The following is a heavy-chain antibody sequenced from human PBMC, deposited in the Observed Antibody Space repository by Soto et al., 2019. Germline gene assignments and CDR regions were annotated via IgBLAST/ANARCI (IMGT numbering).Heavy chain of an antibody. V-gene: IGHV3-48*02. CDR2: ISSCSATI. Sequence: EVQLVESGGALVQPGGSLRLSCAASGFTFSSYSMNWVRQAPGKGLEWLSYISSCSATIYYADSVKGRFTISRDNAKNSLYLQINRLRDEDTAVYNCARDSAAYGSSSRSYWYFDLWGRGTPVPVSS. CDR3: ARDSAAYGSSSRSYWYFDL. CDR1: GFTFSSYS. J-gene: IGHJ2*01. D-gene: IGHD6-6*01.